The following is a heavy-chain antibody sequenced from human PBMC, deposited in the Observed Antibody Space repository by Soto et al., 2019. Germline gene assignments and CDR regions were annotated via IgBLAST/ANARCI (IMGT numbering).Heavy chain of an antibody. J-gene: IGHJ6*02. Sequence: GSLRLSCAASGFTFSSYAMHWVRQAPGKGLEWVAVISYDGSNKYYADSVKGRFTISRDNYKNTLYLQMNSLRAEDTAVYYCARVLRFLEWLSNYYYYGMDVWGQGTTVTVSS. CDR1: GFTFSSYA. D-gene: IGHD3-3*01. V-gene: IGHV3-30-3*01. CDR2: ISYDGSNK. CDR3: ARVLRFLEWLSNYYYYGMDV.